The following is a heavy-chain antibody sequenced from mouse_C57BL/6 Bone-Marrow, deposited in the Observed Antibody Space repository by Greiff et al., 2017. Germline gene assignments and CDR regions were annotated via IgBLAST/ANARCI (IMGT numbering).Heavy chain of an antibody. CDR2: IDPENGDT. J-gene: IGHJ3*01. V-gene: IGHV14-4*01. Sequence: EVMLVESGAELVRPGASVKLSCTASGFNIKDDYMHWVKQRPEQGLEWIGGIDPENGDTEYASKFQGKAPITVDTSSNTAYLQLSSLTSEDTAVYYCTRIAYWGQGTLVTVSA. CDR3: TRIAY. CDR1: GFNIKDDY.